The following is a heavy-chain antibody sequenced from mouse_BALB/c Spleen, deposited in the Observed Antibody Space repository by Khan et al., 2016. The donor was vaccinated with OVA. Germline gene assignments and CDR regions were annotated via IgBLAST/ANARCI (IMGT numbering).Heavy chain of an antibody. CDR2: INPSNAYT. J-gene: IGHJ3*01. D-gene: IGHD2-14*01. CDR1: AYTFTSYT. Sequence: VQLQESGAELARPGASVKMSCKASAYTFTSYTIHWIKLRPGQGLEWIGYINPSNAYTNYNQRFKDKATLTADKSSTTAYIQLSSLTSDDAAVYYGVRDGAYHRNDGWFAYWGLGTLVTVSA. CDR3: VRDGAYHRNDGWFAY. V-gene: IGHV1-4*01.